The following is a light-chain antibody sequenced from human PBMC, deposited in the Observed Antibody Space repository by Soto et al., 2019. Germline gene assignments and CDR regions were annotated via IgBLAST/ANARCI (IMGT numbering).Light chain of an antibody. CDR3: QKYNNWPPIT. V-gene: IGKV3D-15*01. CDR2: GAS. J-gene: IGKJ5*01. Sequence: EIVLTQSPGTLSLSPGERATLSCRASQSVFNNHIGWYQQKPGQAPRRLIYGASTRATGIPDRFSGSGSGTEFTLTISRLQSEDFAFYYCQKYNNWPPITFGQGTRLEIK. CDR1: QSVFNN.